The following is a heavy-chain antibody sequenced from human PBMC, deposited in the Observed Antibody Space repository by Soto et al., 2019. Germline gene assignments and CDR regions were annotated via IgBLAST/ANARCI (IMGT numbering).Heavy chain of an antibody. CDR2: ISAYNGNT. D-gene: IGHD6-19*01. Sequence: ASVKVSCKASGYTFTSYGISWVRQAPGQGLEWMGWISAYNGNTNYARKLQGRVTMTTDTSTSTAYMELRSLRSDDTAVYYCARLVKGGRSGWYMAAPWGQGTLVTVSP. J-gene: IGHJ5*02. CDR3: ARLVKGGRSGWYMAAP. CDR1: GYTFTSYG. V-gene: IGHV1-18*01.